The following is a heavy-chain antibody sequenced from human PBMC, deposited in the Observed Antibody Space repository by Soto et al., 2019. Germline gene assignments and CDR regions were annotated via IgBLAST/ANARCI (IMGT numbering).Heavy chain of an antibody. CDR3: AKGSSEQWLVPDY. Sequence: QVQLVESGGGVVQPGRSQRLSCAASGLTFSNYGMHWVRQAPGKGLEWVAVISYDASNEYYADSVKGRFFISRDNSKNTLFLQLNSLRAEDTAVYYCAKGSSEQWLVPDYWGQGTLVTVSS. J-gene: IGHJ4*02. CDR1: GLTFSNYG. CDR2: ISYDASNE. D-gene: IGHD6-19*01. V-gene: IGHV3-30*18.